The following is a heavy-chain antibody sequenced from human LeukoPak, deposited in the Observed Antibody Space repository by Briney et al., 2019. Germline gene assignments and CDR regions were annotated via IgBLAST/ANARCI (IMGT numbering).Heavy chain of an antibody. J-gene: IGHJ6*02. CDR3: SRGISGYGMDV. D-gene: IGHD6-13*01. Sequence: GGSLKLSCAASGFTFSGSGMHWVRQASGKGLEWIGRIRTKVNSYATAYAASVKGRFTISRDDSKNTAYLQVDSLKTEDTAVYYCSRGISGYGMDVWGQGTTVTVSS. CDR2: IRTKVNSYAT. CDR1: GFTFSGSG. V-gene: IGHV3-73*01.